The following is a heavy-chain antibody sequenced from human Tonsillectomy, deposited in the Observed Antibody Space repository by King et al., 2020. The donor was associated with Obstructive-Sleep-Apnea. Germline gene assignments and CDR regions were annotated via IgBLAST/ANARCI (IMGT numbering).Heavy chain of an antibody. V-gene: IGHV3-9*01. CDR3: AKAECSGGSCYPYYYYGMDV. D-gene: IGHD2-15*01. Sequence: VQLVGSGGGLVQPGRSLRLSCAASGFTFDDYAMHWVRQAPGKGLEWVSGISWNSGSIGYADSVKGRCTISRDNAKNSLYLQMNSLRAEDTALYYCAKAECSGGSCYPYYYYGMDVWGQGTTVTVSS. CDR1: GFTFDDYA. CDR2: ISWNSGSI. J-gene: IGHJ6*02.